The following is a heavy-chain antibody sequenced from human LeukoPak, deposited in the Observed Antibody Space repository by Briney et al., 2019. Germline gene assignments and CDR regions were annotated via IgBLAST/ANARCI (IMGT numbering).Heavy chain of an antibody. Sequence: PGGSLRLSCAASGFIFSSYWMHWVRHAPGKGLAWVSAISGNGGSTYYADSVKGRFTISRDNSKNTLYLQMNSLRAEDTAVYYCARSGVAVAGKWNYMDVWGKGTTVTISS. CDR2: ISGNGGST. CDR1: GFIFSSYW. D-gene: IGHD6-19*01. CDR3: ARSGVAVAGKWNYMDV. V-gene: IGHV3-23*01. J-gene: IGHJ6*03.